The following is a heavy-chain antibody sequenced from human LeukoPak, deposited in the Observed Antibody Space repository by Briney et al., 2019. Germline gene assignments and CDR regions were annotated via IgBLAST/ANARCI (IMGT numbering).Heavy chain of an antibody. D-gene: IGHD1-1*01. CDR1: GYTFTSYS. Sequence: ASVKLSCKASGYTFTSYSISWVRQAPGQGLEWMGWISVYNGNTNYAQKLQGRVTMTTDTSTSTAYMDLRSLGSDDTAMYYCARLEFAGTHYFDYWGQGTLATVSS. CDR3: ARLEFAGTHYFDY. J-gene: IGHJ4*02. V-gene: IGHV1-18*01. CDR2: ISVYNGNT.